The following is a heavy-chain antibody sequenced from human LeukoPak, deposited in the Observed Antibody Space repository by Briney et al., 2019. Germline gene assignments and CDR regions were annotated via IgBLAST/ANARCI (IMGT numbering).Heavy chain of an antibody. J-gene: IGHJ4*02. CDR1: GFTFSDYD. V-gene: IGHV3-21*01. CDR2: MTTTSSYM. D-gene: IGHD6-13*01. Sequence: GGSLRLSCAASGFTFSDYDVSWVRQAPGKGLEWVSSMTTTSSYMYYADSVKGRFTISRDNAKNSLYLQMNSLRAEDTALYYCARLIGLTIAAAATDYWGQGALVTVSS. CDR3: ARLIGLTIAAAATDY.